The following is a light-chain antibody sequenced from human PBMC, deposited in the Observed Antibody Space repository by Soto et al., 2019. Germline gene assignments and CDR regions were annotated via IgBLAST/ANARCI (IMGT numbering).Light chain of an antibody. CDR3: QHYDYWPPWT. V-gene: IGKV3-15*01. CDR1: QSVSST. CDR2: GAS. Sequence: EIVMTQSPAPLSVSPGERATLSCRASQSVSSTLAGYQQKPGQAPRLLIYGASIRAPGIPARFSGSGSGTACTLTVNSLQSEDFAVYYCQHYDYWPPWTFGQWTKVEIE. J-gene: IGKJ1*01.